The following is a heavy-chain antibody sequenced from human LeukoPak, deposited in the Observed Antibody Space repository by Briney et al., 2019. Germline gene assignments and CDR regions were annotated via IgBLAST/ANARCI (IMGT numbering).Heavy chain of an antibody. CDR3: AKDQLGEELLGDY. J-gene: IGHJ4*02. D-gene: IGHD1-26*01. Sequence: GGSLRLSCAASGFTFSSYGMHWVRQAPGKGLEWVAFIRYDGSNKYYADSVKGRFTISRDNSKNALYLQMNSLRAEDTAVYYCAKDQLGEELLGDYWGQGTLVTVSS. CDR2: IRYDGSNK. CDR1: GFTFSSYG. V-gene: IGHV3-30*02.